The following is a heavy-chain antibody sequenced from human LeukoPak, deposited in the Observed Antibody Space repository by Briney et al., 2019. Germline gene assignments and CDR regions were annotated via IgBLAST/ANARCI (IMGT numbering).Heavy chain of an antibody. CDR2: ISAYNGNT. J-gene: IGHJ4*02. CDR3: ARFQPYSSSWFPIDY. D-gene: IGHD6-13*01. Sequence: ASVKVSCKASGYTFTSYGISWVRQAPGQGLEWMGWISAYNGNTNYAQKLQGRVTMTTDTSTSTAYMELRSLRSDDTAVYYCARFQPYSSSWFPIDYWGQGTLVTLSS. CDR1: GYTFTSYG. V-gene: IGHV1-18*01.